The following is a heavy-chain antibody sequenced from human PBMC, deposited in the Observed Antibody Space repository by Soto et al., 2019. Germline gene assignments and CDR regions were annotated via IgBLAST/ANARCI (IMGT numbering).Heavy chain of an antibody. V-gene: IGHV3-7*03. CDR2: IKQDGSER. CDR1: GFIFSSYW. D-gene: IGHD3-10*01. Sequence: EVQLVESGGGLVQPGGSLRLSCAASGFIFSSYWMSWVRQASGKGLEWVANIKQDGSERYYVDSVKGRFTISRDNAKDSLYLQMNSLRAEDTAVYYCARGIGVDVWGQGTTVTVSS. J-gene: IGHJ6*02. CDR3: ARGIGVDV.